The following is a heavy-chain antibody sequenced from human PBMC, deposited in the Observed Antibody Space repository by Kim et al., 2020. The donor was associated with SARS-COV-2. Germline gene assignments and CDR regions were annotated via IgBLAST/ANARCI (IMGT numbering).Heavy chain of an antibody. CDR3: ARGLGIVGATTRWFDP. V-gene: IGHV1-8*01. CDR1: GYTFTSYD. Sequence: ASVKVSCKASGYTFTSYDINWVRQATGQGLEWMGWMNPNSGNTGYAQKFQGRVTMTMNTPISTAYMELSSLISEDTAGYYCARGLGIVGATTRWFDPWGQGTLVTVSS. J-gene: IGHJ5*02. D-gene: IGHD1-26*01. CDR2: MNPNSGNT.